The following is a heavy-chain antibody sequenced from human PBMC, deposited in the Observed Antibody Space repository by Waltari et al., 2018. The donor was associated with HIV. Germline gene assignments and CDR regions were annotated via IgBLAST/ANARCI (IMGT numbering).Heavy chain of an antibody. V-gene: IGHV4-39*07. J-gene: IGHJ4*02. CDR3: ARGLGGMAAPFDY. D-gene: IGHD3-9*01. CDR2: IYNSGGT. CDR1: GDSISSSSYY. Sequence: QLQLQESGPGLVKPSETLSLTCTVSGDSISSSSYYWAWIRQPPGKGLEWIGSIYNSGGTYSNPSLKSRIIMSVDTSRNQFSLRMNSVTAADTAVYFCARGLGGMAAPFDYWGQGTLVTVSS.